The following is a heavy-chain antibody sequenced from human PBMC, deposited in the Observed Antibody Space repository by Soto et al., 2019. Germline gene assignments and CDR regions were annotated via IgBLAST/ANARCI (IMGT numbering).Heavy chain of an antibody. CDR3: ARGEDGYNLVGYFDY. V-gene: IGHV4-30-4*01. J-gene: IGHJ4*02. CDR2: IYYSGST. Sequence: QVQLQESGPGLVKPSQTLSLTCTVSGGSISSGDYYWSWIRQPPGKGLEWIGYIYYSGSTYYNPSLKSRVTISVDTSKNQFSLKLSSVTAADTAVYYCARGEDGYNLVGYFDYWGQGTLVTVSS. CDR1: GGSISSGDYY. D-gene: IGHD5-12*01.